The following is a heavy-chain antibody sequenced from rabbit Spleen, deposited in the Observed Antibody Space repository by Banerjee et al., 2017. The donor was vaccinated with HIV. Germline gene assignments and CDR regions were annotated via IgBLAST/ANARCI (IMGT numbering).Heavy chain of an antibody. V-gene: IGHV1S45*01. CDR1: GFSFSDRDV. CDR2: INTATGKA. D-gene: IGHD3-3*01. CDR3: ARGLAVSGAVGGYANYFDL. Sequence: QQQLVESGGGLVKPEGSLTLTCKASGFSFSDRDVMCWVRQAPGKGLEWIACINTATGKAVYASWAKGRFTISKTSSTTVTLQMTSLTAADTATYFCARGLAVSGAVGGYANYFDLWGQGTLVTVS. J-gene: IGHJ4*01.